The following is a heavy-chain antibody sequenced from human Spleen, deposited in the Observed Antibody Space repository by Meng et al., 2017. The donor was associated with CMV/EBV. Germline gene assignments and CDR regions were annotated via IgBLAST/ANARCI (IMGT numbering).Heavy chain of an antibody. CDR2: INPNSGFT. V-gene: IGHV1-2*02. Sequence: ASVKVSCKASGYTFVDRYMHWVRQAPGQGLEWMGWINPNSGFTNYAQKFQGRVTITKDTSFTTAYMDLSRLRSDDTAMYYCARGLEDFVVEPPTVWSDFWGQGTLVTVSS. D-gene: IGHD2-15*01. J-gene: IGHJ4*02. CDR3: ARGLEDFVVEPPTVWSDF. CDR1: GYTFVDRY.